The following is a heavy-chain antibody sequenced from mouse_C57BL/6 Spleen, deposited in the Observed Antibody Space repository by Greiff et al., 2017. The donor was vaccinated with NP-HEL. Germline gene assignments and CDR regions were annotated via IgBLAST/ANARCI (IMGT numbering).Heavy chain of an antibody. V-gene: IGHV5-6*01. J-gene: IGHJ2*01. D-gene: IGHD1-1*01. Sequence: EVKLVESGGDLVKPGGSLKLSCAASGFTFSSYGMSWVRQTPAKRLEWVATISSGGSYTYYPDSVKGRFTISRDNAKNTLYLQMSSLKSEDTAMYYCAASSHYFDYWGQGTTRTVSS. CDR1: GFTFSSYG. CDR3: AASSHYFDY. CDR2: ISSGGSYT.